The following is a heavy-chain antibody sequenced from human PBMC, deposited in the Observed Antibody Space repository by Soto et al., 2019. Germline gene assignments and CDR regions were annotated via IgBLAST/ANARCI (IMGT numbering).Heavy chain of an antibody. CDR2: IHHNGGT. CDR1: GGSVSNNNW. V-gene: IGHV4-4*02. J-gene: IGHJ4*02. CDR3: TKNSAYALDY. D-gene: IGHD1-26*01. Sequence: QVQLQESGPGLVKPSGTLSLSCAVSGGSVSNNNWWGWVRQSPGNGLEWIGEIHHNGGTSYNPSRARRAPLSADTSKIELSLSLHYATAAVTAVYYSTKNSAYALDYWGPGILVTVSS.